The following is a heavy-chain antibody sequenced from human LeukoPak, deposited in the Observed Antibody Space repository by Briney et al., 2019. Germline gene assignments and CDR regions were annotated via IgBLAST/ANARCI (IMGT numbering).Heavy chain of an antibody. CDR1: GFTFGDHA. CDR3: TRGPIQLWIHNAMDV. D-gene: IGHD5-18*01. CDR2: IRSRAYRGTT. V-gene: IGHV3-49*04. J-gene: IGHJ6*02. Sequence: GGSLRLSCTTSGFTFGDHAMSWVRQAPGKGLEWVGFIRSRAYRGTTEYAASVKDRLIISREDSRNIAYLQMNSLRIEDTAVYYCTRGPIQLWIHNAMDVWGQGTTVIVSS.